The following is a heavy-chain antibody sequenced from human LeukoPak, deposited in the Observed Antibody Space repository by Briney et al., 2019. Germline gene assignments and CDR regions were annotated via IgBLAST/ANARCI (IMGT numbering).Heavy chain of an antibody. CDR2: INPNSGGT. CDR3: ARGSGIVLMVYANWFDP. V-gene: IGHV1-2*02. D-gene: IGHD2-8*01. J-gene: IGHJ5*02. Sequence: ASVKVSCKASGYTFTGYYMHWVRQAPGQGLEWMGWINPNSGGTNYAQKFQGRVTMTRDTSISTAYMELSRLRSDDTAVYYCARGSGIVLMVYANWFDPWGQRTLVTVSS. CDR1: GYTFTGYY.